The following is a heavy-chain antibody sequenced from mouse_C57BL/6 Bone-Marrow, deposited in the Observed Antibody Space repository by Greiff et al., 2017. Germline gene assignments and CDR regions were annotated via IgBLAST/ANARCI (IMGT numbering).Heavy chain of an antibody. Sequence: QVQLQQPGAELVKPGASVKLSCKASGYTFTSYWMQWVNQRHGQGLEWIGEIDPSDSYTNYNQKFKGKATLTVDTSSSTAYMQLSSLTSEDSAVYYCARGVAPSYYNAMDDWGQGTSVTFSS. D-gene: IGHD1-1*01. CDR1: GYTFTSYW. CDR2: IDPSDSYT. V-gene: IGHV1-50*01. J-gene: IGHJ4*01. CDR3: ARGVAPSYYNAMDD.